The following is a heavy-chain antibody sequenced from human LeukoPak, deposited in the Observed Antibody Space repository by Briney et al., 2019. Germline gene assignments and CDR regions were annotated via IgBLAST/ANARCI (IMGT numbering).Heavy chain of an antibody. V-gene: IGHV3-48*04. CDR1: GFSFSSYS. D-gene: IGHD3-9*01. Sequence: GGSLRPSCAASGFSFSSYSMNWVRQAPGKGLEWVSYISSDTSTIYYADSVKGRFTISRDNAKNSLFLQMNSLRADDTAVYSCARVLLGMSAFDLWGQGTMVIVSS. CDR2: ISSDTSTI. CDR3: ARVLLGMSAFDL. J-gene: IGHJ3*01.